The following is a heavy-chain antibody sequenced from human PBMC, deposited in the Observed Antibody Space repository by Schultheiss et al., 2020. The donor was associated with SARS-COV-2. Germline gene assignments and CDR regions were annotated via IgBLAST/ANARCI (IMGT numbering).Heavy chain of an antibody. J-gene: IGHJ4*02. CDR2: IKSKTDGGTT. CDR1: GFTFSNAW. V-gene: IGHV3-15*01. CDR3: TKDRVYDYIWGSYRYPDY. Sequence: GGSLRLSCAASGFTFSNAWMSWVRQAPGKGLEWVGRIKSKTDGGTTDYAAPVKGRFTISRDDSKNTLYLQMNSLKTEDTAVYYCTKDRVYDYIWGSYRYPDYWGQGTLVTVSS. D-gene: IGHD3-16*02.